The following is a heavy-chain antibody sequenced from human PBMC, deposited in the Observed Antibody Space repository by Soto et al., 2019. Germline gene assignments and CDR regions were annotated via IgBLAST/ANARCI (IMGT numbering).Heavy chain of an antibody. CDR1: GYSFSSHW. CDR2: IYPGDSDT. CDR3: IESSDWSRAFDY. D-gene: IGHD6-19*01. J-gene: IGHJ4*02. V-gene: IGHV5-51*01. Sequence: GESLKISCKGSGYSFSSHWIGWVRQMPGKGLDWMGTIYPGDSDTRYSPSFLGQVTISADKSINTAYLQWSSLKASDTAIYYCIESSDWSRAFDYWGQGALVTVSS.